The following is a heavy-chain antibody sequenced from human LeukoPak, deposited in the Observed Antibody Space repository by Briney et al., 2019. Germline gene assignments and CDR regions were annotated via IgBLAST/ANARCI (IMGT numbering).Heavy chain of an antibody. CDR3: ARDPSVAGPRYYFDY. CDR2: INPNGGGT. Sequence: ASVKVSCKASGYTFTGYYMHWVRQAPGQGLEWMGWINPNGGGTNYAQKFQGRVTMTRDTSISTAYMELSRLRSDDTAVYYCARDPSVAGPRYYFDYWGQGTLVTVSS. V-gene: IGHV1-2*02. CDR1: GYTFTGYY. J-gene: IGHJ4*02. D-gene: IGHD6-19*01.